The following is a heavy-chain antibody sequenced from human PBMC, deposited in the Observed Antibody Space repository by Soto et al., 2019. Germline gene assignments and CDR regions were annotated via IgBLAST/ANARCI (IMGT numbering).Heavy chain of an antibody. D-gene: IGHD6-19*01. V-gene: IGHV3-48*01. J-gene: IGHJ4*02. CDR1: GFTFSSYG. Sequence: GGSLRLSCVGSGFTFSSYGMNWVRQGPGKGLEWLSAISKSGTTTYYADSVKGRFTISRDSSKNTVSLEMTSLRAEDTAVYYCAKGGRQWLVTSDFNYWGQGALVTVSS. CDR2: ISKSGTTT. CDR3: AKGGRQWLVTSDFNY.